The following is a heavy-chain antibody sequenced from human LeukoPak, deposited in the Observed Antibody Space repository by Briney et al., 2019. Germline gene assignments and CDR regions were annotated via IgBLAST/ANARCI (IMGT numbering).Heavy chain of an antibody. CDR3: ARHPLYYYDSSGYFVFDY. V-gene: IGHV4-39*01. Sequence: SDTLSLTCTVSGDSISTSKSYWGWIRQPPLKGLEWIGSIYYTGNTYYNASLKSRVTISVDTSKNQFSLSLTSVTAADTAVYYCARHPLYYYDSSGYFVFDYWGQGTLVTVSS. D-gene: IGHD3-22*01. J-gene: IGHJ4*02. CDR2: IYYTGNT. CDR1: GDSISTSKSY.